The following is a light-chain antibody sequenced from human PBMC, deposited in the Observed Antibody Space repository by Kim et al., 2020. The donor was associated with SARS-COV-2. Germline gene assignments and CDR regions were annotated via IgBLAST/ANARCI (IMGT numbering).Light chain of an antibody. Sequence: EIVLTQSPATLSLAPGERATLSCWASQSISTYLAWYQQKPGQAPRLLIFDASTRATGIPARFSASGSGTDFTLTISSLDPEDFAVYYCQQHANWLTFGGGTKVEIK. CDR3: QQHANWLT. J-gene: IGKJ4*01. V-gene: IGKV3-11*01. CDR1: QSISTY. CDR2: DAS.